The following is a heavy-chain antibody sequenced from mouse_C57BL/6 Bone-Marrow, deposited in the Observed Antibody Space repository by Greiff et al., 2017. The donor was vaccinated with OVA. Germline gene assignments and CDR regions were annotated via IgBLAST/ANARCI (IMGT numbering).Heavy chain of an antibody. Sequence: VQLQQSGPELVKPGASVKISCKASGYTFTDYYMNWVKQSHGKSLEWIGDINPNNGGTSYNQKFKGKATLTVDKSSSTAYMELRSLTSEDSAVYYCARSGLLWLRRGFDYWGQGTTLTVSS. CDR1: GYTFTDYY. V-gene: IGHV1-26*01. CDR3: ARSGLLWLRRGFDY. CDR2: INPNNGGT. J-gene: IGHJ2*01. D-gene: IGHD2-2*01.